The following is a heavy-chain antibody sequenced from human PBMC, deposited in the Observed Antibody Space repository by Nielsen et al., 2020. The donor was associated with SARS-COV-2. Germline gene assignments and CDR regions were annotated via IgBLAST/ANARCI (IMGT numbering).Heavy chain of an antibody. J-gene: IGHJ4*02. CDR3: VRGRRVGTTIFEY. Sequence: GESLKISCAASGFTFSSYAMHWVRQAPGKGLEWVAVISYDGSNKYYADSVKGRFTISRDNSKNTLYLQMNSLRAEDTAVYYCVRGRRVGTTIFEYWGQGTLVTVSS. CDR1: GFTFSSYA. CDR2: ISYDGSNK. V-gene: IGHV3-30-3*01. D-gene: IGHD1-26*01.